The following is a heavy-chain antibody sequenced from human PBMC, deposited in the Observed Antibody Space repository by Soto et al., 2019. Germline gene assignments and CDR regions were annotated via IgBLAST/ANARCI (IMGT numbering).Heavy chain of an antibody. V-gene: IGHV3-23*01. CDR2: ISGSGGST. D-gene: IGHD6-13*01. CDR1: GFTFSSYA. Sequence: EVQLLESGGGLVQPGGSLRLSCAASGFTFSSYAMSWVRQAPGKGLEWVSAISGSGGSTYYADSVKGRFTISRDNSKTTLYMQMNRLRGEDTAVYYCAYSSTPSDYWGQATLGTVSS. J-gene: IGHJ4*02. CDR3: AYSSTPSDY.